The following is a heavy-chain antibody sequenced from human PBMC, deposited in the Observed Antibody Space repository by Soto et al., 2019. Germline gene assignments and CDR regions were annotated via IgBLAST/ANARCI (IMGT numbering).Heavy chain of an antibody. CDR1: GFTFSSYA. CDR2: ISGSGGST. CDR3: AKDASGGGFDWLLRPTHFDY. Sequence: EVQLLESGGGLVQPGGSLRLSCAASGFTFSSYAMSWVRQAPGEGLEWVSAISGSGGSTYYADSVKGRFTISRDNSKNTLYLQMNSLRAEDTAVYYCAKDASGGGFDWLLRPTHFDYWGQGTLVTVSS. D-gene: IGHD3-9*01. J-gene: IGHJ4*02. V-gene: IGHV3-23*01.